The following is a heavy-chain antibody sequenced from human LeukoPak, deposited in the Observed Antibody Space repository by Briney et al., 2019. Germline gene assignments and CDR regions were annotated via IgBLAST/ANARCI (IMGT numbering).Heavy chain of an antibody. V-gene: IGHV3-23*01. Sequence: GGSLRLSCAASGFAFYTYALSWVRQAPGKGLEWVSAISGGGGATYYADSVKGRFTISRDNSKNTLHLQMNSLRAEDTAVYYCAKDAGRYSFDYWGQGTLVTVSS. CDR2: ISGGGGAT. CDR1: GFAFYTYA. CDR3: AKDAGRYSFDY. J-gene: IGHJ4*02.